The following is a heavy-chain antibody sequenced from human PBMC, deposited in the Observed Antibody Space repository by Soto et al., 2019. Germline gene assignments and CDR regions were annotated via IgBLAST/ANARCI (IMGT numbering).Heavy chain of an antibody. CDR1: GGSISSGGYS. CDR3: ARVLQDVLRFLEWFDP. D-gene: IGHD3-3*01. Sequence: QLQLQESGSGLVKPSQTLSLTCAVSGGSISSGGYSWSWIRQPPGKGLEWIGYIYHSGSTYYNPSLKSRVTISVDRSKNQFSLKLSSVTAADTAVYYCARVLQDVLRFLEWFDPWGQGTLVTVSS. V-gene: IGHV4-30-2*01. J-gene: IGHJ5*02. CDR2: IYHSGST.